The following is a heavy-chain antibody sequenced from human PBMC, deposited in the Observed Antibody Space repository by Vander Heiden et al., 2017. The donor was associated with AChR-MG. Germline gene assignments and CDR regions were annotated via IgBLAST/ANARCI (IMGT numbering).Heavy chain of an antibody. CDR3: AKGKSVIKLGPFDY. J-gene: IGHJ4*02. CDR1: GFTFSTFG. V-gene: IGHV3-30*18. D-gene: IGHD2-21*01. Sequence: QVQVVESGGGVVPPGRSLRLSCAAPGFTFSTFGMPWVRPAPGRGLEWVAVISYDGSNKYYADSVRGRFTISRDNSKNTLYLQMNSLGDDDTAVYYCAKGKSVIKLGPFDYWGQGTLVTVSS. CDR2: ISYDGSNK.